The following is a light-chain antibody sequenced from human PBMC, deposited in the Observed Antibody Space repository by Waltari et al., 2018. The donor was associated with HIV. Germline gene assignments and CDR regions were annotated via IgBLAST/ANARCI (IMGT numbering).Light chain of an antibody. V-gene: IGLV1-40*01. CDR3: QSYDGRLSGSV. CDR1: SSNTGPGSD. Sequence: QSALTQPPSVSGAPGQRATISCTGCSSNTGPGSDVHRYLQLPGPALALPIYANTNRPSGLPDRVAGSKARTTTSLANTELQAEDEADYYCQSYDGRLSGSVFGGGTKLTVL. J-gene: IGLJ2*01. CDR2: ANT.